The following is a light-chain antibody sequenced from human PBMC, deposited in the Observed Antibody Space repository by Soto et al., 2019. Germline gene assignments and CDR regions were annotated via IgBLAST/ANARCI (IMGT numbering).Light chain of an antibody. CDR3: CSYAGSSTSL. V-gene: IGLV2-23*02. CDR1: SSDVGSYNL. CDR2: EVS. Sequence: QSALTQPVSVSGSPGQSITISCTGTSSDVGSYNLVSWYQQHPGKAPKLMIYEVSKRPSGVSNRFSGSKSGNTASLTISGLQAEDEADYYCCSYAGSSTSLFGGGTKLTVL. J-gene: IGLJ3*02.